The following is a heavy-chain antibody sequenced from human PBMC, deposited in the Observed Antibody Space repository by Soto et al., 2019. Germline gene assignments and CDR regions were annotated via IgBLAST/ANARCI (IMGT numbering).Heavy chain of an antibody. CDR1: GGSFSGYY. D-gene: IGHD6-6*01. CDR2: INHSGST. J-gene: IGHJ5*02. V-gene: IGHV4-34*01. Sequence: SETLSLTCAVYGGSFSGYYWSWIRQPPGKGLEWIGEINHSGSTNYNPSLKSRVTISVDTSKNQFSLKLSSVTAADTAVYYCARDPGRIEARRWFDPWGQGTLVTVSS. CDR3: ARDPGRIEARRWFDP.